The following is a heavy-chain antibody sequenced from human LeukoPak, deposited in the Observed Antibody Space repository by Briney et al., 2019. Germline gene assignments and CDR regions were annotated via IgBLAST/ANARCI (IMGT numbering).Heavy chain of an antibody. CDR2: ISSSGSTI. CDR3: XXDRQSYGSGSPPTF. J-gene: IGHJ4*02. Sequence: GGSLXLSXAAAGFTFSSYEMNWVRQAPGKGLEWVSYISSSGSTIYYADSVKGRFTISRDNSKNTMYQQMNRLRAEDTAVYYXXXDRQSYGSGSPPTFWGQGTLVTVSS. CDR1: GFTFSSYE. D-gene: IGHD3-10*01. V-gene: IGHV3-48*03.